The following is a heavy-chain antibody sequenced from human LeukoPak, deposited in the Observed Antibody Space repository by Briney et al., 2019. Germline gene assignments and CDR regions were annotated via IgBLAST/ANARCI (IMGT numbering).Heavy chain of an antibody. CDR2: IYYSGST. J-gene: IGHJ4*02. CDR3: ARVSFDSSGYLHDY. Sequence: PSETLSLTCTVSGGSVSSGSYYWSWIRQPPGKGLEWIGYIYYSGSTNYNPSLKSRVTIPVDTSKNQFSLKLSSVIAADTAVYYCARVSFDSSGYLHDYWGQGTLVTVSS. V-gene: IGHV4-61*01. CDR1: GGSVSSGSYY. D-gene: IGHD3-22*01.